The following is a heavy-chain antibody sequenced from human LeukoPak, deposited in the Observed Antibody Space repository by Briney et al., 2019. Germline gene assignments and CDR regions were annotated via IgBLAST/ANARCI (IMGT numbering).Heavy chain of an antibody. D-gene: IGHD3-16*01. J-gene: IGHJ5*02. CDR3: AKDFSPYSFNWFDP. CDR2: IKQDGTEE. CDR1: GFTFSSSW. Sequence: TGGSLRLSCVASGFTFSSSWMSWVRRAPGKGLEWVANIKQDGTEEYYVDSVRGRFSISKDNAKNSLYLQMNSLRAEDTAVYYCAKDFSPYSFNWFDPWGQGTLVTVSS. V-gene: IGHV3-7*03.